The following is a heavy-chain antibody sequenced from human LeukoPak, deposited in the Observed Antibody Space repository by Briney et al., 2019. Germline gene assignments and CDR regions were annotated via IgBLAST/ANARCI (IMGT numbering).Heavy chain of an antibody. CDR3: ARDLRYSSGWSASGMDV. J-gene: IGHJ6*03. Sequence: SETLSLTCAVYGGSFSGYYWSWIRQPPGKGLEWIGEINHSGSTNYNPSLKSRVTISVDTSKNQFSLRLTSVTATDTAVYYCARDLRYSSGWSASGMDVWGKGTTVTISS. CDR1: GGSFSGYY. D-gene: IGHD6-19*01. V-gene: IGHV4-34*01. CDR2: INHSGST.